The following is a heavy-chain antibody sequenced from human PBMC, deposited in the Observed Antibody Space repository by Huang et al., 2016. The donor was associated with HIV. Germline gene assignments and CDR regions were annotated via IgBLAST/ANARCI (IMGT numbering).Heavy chain of an antibody. CDR1: GGSFSNYH. CDR3: ARMDEIYYYYVLDV. V-gene: IGHV4-34*01. J-gene: IGHJ6*02. D-gene: IGHD3-3*01. Sequence: QAHLEQWGAGLLKPSETLSLTCAVYGGSFSNYHWSWIRQPPGKGLEWMGQIHHSGSTNYNPSLKSRVTMSVDLSKNQFSLKLGSVTAADTAIYYCARMDEIYYYYVLDVWGQGTTVTVSS. CDR2: IHHSGST.